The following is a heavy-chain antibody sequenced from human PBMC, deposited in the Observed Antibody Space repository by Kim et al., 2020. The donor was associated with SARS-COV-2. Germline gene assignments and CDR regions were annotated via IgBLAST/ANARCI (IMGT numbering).Heavy chain of an antibody. D-gene: IGHD3-22*01. CDR3: ARSVGEYDKLGSYGDSLNP. V-gene: IGHV3-53*01. CDR1: RFTVRSSF. Sequence: GGSLRLSCEAYRFTVRSSFMNWVRQAPGKGLEWVSVMYADRRTLYADSVKGRFTISRDDHANMVFLQMNDLRADDTAMYYCARSVGEYDKLGSYGDSLNPWGQGTLITVSS. CDR2: MYADRRT. J-gene: IGHJ5*02.